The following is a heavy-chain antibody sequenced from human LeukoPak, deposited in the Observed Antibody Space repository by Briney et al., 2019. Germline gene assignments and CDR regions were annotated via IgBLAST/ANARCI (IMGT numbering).Heavy chain of an antibody. D-gene: IGHD3-10*01. Sequence: RTAETLSLTCAVYGVSFSGYYWSWIRQPPGKGLEWIGEINHSGSTNYNPSLKSRVTISVDTSKNQFSLKLSSVTAADTAVYYCGLNYYGSGRSFDYWGQGTLVTVSS. CDR2: INHSGST. CDR1: GVSFSGYY. CDR3: GLNYYGSGRSFDY. J-gene: IGHJ4*02. V-gene: IGHV4-34*01.